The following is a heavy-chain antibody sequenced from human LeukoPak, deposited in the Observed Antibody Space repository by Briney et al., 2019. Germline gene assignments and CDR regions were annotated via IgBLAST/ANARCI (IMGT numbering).Heavy chain of an antibody. D-gene: IGHD6-19*01. J-gene: IGHJ4*02. Sequence: RPGGSLRPSCAASGFTFDDYGMSWVRQAPGKGLEWVSGINWNGGSTGYADSVKGRFTISRDNAKNSLYLQMNSLRAEDTALYYCARVTSSGWSSYFDYWGQGTLVTVSS. CDR3: ARVTSSGWSSYFDY. V-gene: IGHV3-20*04. CDR2: INWNGGST. CDR1: GFTFDDYG.